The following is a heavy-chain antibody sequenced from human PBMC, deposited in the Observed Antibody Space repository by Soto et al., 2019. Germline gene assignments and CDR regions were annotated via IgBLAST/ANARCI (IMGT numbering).Heavy chain of an antibody. CDR1: GGSFSAYY. CDR2: IIHSGRT. D-gene: IGHD1-26*01. Sequence: SETLSLTCAVYGGSFSAYYWSWIRQPPGKGLEWIGEIIHSGRTNYNPSLRRRVTISVDTSKNQFSLKLSSVTAADTAVYYCATPREGNYYYYYGMDVWGQGTTVTVSS. V-gene: IGHV4-34*12. CDR3: ATPREGNYYYYYGMDV. J-gene: IGHJ6*02.